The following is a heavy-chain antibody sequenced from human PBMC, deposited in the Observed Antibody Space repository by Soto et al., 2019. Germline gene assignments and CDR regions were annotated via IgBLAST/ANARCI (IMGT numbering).Heavy chain of an antibody. CDR2: VIPIFGTA. V-gene: IGHV1-69*01. CDR3: ARGGYCSGGSCPPLDYYYYGMDV. Sequence: QVQLVQSGAEVKKPGSSVKVSCKASGGTFSSYAISWVRQAPGQGLEWMGGVIPIFGTANYAQKFQGGVTITADDSTSTAYMELSSLRSEDTAVYYCARGGYCSGGSCPPLDYYYYGMDVWGQGTTVTVSS. D-gene: IGHD2-15*01. J-gene: IGHJ6*02. CDR1: GGTFSSYA.